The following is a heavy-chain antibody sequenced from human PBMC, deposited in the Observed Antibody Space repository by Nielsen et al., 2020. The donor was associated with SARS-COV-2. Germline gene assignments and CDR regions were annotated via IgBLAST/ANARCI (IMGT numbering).Heavy chain of an antibody. D-gene: IGHD6-19*01. CDR2: ISSSSSYT. CDR3: AREAVAGDGFPVGAFDI. J-gene: IGHJ3*02. Sequence: GESLKISCAAPGFTFSDYYMSLIRQAPGKGPEWGSYISSSSSYTNYADPVKGRFTISRDNAKNSLYLQMNSLRAEDTAVYYCAREAVAGDGFPVGAFDIWGQGTMVTVSS. CDR1: GFTFSDYY. V-gene: IGHV3-11*05.